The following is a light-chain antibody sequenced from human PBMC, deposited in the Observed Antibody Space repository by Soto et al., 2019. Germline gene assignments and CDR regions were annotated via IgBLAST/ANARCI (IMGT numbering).Light chain of an antibody. CDR2: AAS. J-gene: IGKJ5*01. V-gene: IGKV3-20*01. CDR1: QSVSSSH. Sequence: SMLSQSPGTLSLNPGERATLSCMASQSVSSSHLAWYQHKPGQAPRLLIYAASSRATGSPDRFSGGGSGTDFTLTISRLEPEDFAVYYCQQYGYSPITFGQGTLLEI. CDR3: QQYGYSPIT.